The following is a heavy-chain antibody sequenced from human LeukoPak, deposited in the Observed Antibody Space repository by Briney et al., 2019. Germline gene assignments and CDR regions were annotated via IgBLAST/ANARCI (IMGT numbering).Heavy chain of an antibody. J-gene: IGHJ4*02. CDR1: GFTFSSYA. CDR2: ISGSGGST. D-gene: IGHD2-15*01. Sequence: TGGSLRLSCAASGFTFSSYAMSWVRQAPGKGLEWVSAISGSGGSTYYADSVKGRFTISRDNSKNTLYLQMNSLRAEDTAVYYCAKDGQYCSGGSCPPAKYYFGYWGQGTLVTVSS. V-gene: IGHV3-23*01. CDR3: AKDGQYCSGGSCPPAKYYFGY.